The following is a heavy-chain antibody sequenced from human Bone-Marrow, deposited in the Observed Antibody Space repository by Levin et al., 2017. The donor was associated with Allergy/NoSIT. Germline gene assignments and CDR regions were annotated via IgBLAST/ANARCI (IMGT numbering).Heavy chain of an antibody. D-gene: IGHD1-26*01. CDR3: ARELGSTYFFDN. CDR1: GYTFNGYY. CDR2: INLNSGGT. V-gene: IGHV1-2*02. Sequence: GESLKISCKASGYTFNGYYMQWVRQAPGQGLEWMGWINLNSGGTNYAQKFQGRVTMTRDTSINTAYMELSGLISDDSAVYYCARELGSTYFFDNWGQGTLVTVSS. J-gene: IGHJ4*02.